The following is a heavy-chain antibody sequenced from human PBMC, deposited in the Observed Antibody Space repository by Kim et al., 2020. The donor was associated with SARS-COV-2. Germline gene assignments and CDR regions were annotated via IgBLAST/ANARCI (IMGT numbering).Heavy chain of an antibody. V-gene: IGHV4-59*08. CDR3: ARRKDRGGYDAEFDY. Sequence: PSLKSRVTISVDTSKNQFSRKLSSVTAADTAVYYCARRKDRGGYDAEFDYWGQGTLVTVSS. J-gene: IGHJ4*02. D-gene: IGHD5-12*01.